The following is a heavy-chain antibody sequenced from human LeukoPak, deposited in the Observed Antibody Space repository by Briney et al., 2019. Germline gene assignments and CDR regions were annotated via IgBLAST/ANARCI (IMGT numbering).Heavy chain of an antibody. CDR3: ERGLYGSGIATYYFDY. Sequence: ASVTVSFKASGYTFTSYGISWVRQAPGQGLEWMGWISAYNGNTNYAQKLQGRVTMTTDTSTSTAYMELRSLRSDDTAVYYCERGLYGSGIATYYFDYWGQGTLVTVSS. D-gene: IGHD3-10*01. CDR1: GYTFTSYG. V-gene: IGHV1-18*01. J-gene: IGHJ4*02. CDR2: ISAYNGNT.